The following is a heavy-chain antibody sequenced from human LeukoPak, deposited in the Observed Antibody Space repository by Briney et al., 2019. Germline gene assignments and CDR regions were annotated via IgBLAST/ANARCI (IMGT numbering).Heavy chain of an antibody. D-gene: IGHD3-10*01. V-gene: IGHV4-31*03. CDR3: ARANRNIAYYYGSGCYNRGQFDY. CDR2: IYYSGST. CDR1: GGSISSGGYY. Sequence: PSETLSLTCTVSGGSISSGGYYWSWIRQHPGKGLEWIGYIYYSGSTYYNPSLKSRVTISVDTSKNQFSLKLSSVTAADTAVYYCARANRNIAYYYGSGCYNRGQFDYWGQGTLVTVSS. J-gene: IGHJ4*02.